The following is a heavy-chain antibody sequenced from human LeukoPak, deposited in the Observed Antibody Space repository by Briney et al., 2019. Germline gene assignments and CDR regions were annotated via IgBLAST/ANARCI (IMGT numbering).Heavy chain of an antibody. J-gene: IGHJ4*02. D-gene: IGHD3-9*01. CDR3: ARGSRPVYNLLTGKRYFDY. CDR1: GGTFSSYA. V-gene: IGHV1-46*01. CDR2: INPSGGST. Sequence: ASVKVSCKASGGTFSSYAISWVRQAPGQGLEWMGIINPSGGSTTYAQKFRGRLTMTRDMSTSTVYMELSSLRSEDTAVYYCARGSRPVYNLLTGKRYFDYWGQGTLLTVSS.